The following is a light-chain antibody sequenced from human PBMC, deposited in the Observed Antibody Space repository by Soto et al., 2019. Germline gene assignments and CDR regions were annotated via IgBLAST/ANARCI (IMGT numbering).Light chain of an antibody. Sequence: EIVLTQSPATLSLSPGERATLSCRASQSVGSYLAWYQQKPGQAPRLLIYDASNRATGIPARFSGSGSGTDFTLTISSLEPEDSAIYYCQQRSRWPALTFGGGTKVEI. J-gene: IGKJ4*01. V-gene: IGKV3-11*01. CDR3: QQRSRWPALT. CDR2: DAS. CDR1: QSVGSY.